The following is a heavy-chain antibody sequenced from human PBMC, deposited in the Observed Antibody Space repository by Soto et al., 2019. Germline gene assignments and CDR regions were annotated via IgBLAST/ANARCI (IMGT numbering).Heavy chain of an antibody. CDR1: EFTFSSDH. V-gene: IGHV3-48*02. CDR2: ISSSSSDI. J-gene: IGHJ5*02. D-gene: IGHD2-15*01. CDR3: ARDGCSGSNCLNWFDP. Sequence: PGGSLRLSCAASEFTFSSDHMNWVRQAPGKGLEWISYISSSSSDIYYADSVKGRFTISRDNAKKSLYLQMNSLRDEDTAVYYCARDGCSGSNCLNWFDPWGQGTLVTVSS.